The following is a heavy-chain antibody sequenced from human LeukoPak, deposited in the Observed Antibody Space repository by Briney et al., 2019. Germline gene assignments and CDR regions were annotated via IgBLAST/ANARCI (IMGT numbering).Heavy chain of an antibody. Sequence: ASVKVSCKASGGTFSSYAISWVRQAPGQGLEWMGWINPNSGGTNYAQKFQGRVTMTRDTSISTAYMDLSRLRSDDTAVYYCARAVQWELLYWGQGTLVTVSS. D-gene: IGHD1-26*01. CDR1: GGTFSSYA. J-gene: IGHJ4*02. CDR2: INPNSGGT. CDR3: ARAVQWELLY. V-gene: IGHV1-2*02.